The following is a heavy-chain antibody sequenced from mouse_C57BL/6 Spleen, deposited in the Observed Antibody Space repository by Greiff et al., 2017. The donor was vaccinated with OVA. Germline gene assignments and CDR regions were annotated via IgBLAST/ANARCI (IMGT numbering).Heavy chain of an antibody. Sequence: QVQLQQSGAELVRPGSSVKLSCKASGYTFTSYWMHWVKQRPIQGLEWIGNIDPSDSETHYNQKFKDKATLTVDKSSSTAYMQLSSLTSEDSAVYYCARGDSNYVDYAMDYWGQGTSVTVSS. CDR1: GYTFTSYW. V-gene: IGHV1-52*01. CDR2: IDPSDSET. J-gene: IGHJ4*01. CDR3: ARGDSNYVDYAMDY. D-gene: IGHD2-5*01.